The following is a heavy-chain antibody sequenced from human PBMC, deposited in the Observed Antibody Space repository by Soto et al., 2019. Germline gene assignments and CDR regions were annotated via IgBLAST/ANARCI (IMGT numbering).Heavy chain of an antibody. J-gene: IGHJ4*02. V-gene: IGHV4-4*02. D-gene: IGHD1-26*01. CDR1: GGSISSSNW. Sequence: SETLSLTCTVSGGSISSSNWWSWVRQPPGKGLEWIGEIYHSGSTNYNPSLKSRVTISVDKSKNQFSLKLSSVTAADTAVYYCARYRAVGATIDYWGQGTLVTVSS. CDR3: ARYRAVGATIDY. CDR2: IYHSGST.